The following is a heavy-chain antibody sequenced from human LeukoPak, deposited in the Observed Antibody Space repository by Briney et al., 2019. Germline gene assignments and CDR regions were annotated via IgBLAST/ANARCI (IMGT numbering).Heavy chain of an antibody. Sequence: GVSLRLSCAASGFTFSSYAMSWVRQAPGKGLEWVSGISGSGGSTYYADSVKGRFTISRDNSKNTLYLQMNSLRAEDTAVYYCAKAPLRYCSSTSCYFDYWGQGTLVTVSS. CDR2: ISGSGGST. J-gene: IGHJ4*02. CDR3: AKAPLRYCSSTSCYFDY. D-gene: IGHD2-2*01. CDR1: GFTFSSYA. V-gene: IGHV3-23*01.